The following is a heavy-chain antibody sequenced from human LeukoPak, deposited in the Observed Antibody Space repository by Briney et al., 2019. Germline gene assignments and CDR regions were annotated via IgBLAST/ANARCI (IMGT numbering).Heavy chain of an antibody. CDR1: GFTFSSYS. CDR3: ARGPCSSTSCYRRGYYYYYMDV. CDR2: TSSSSSTI. Sequence: GGSLRLSCAASGFTFSSYSMNWVRQAPGKGLEGVSYTSSSSSTIYYADAVKGRFTTSRDNAKNSLYLQMNSLRAEDTAVYYCARGPCSSTSCYRRGYYYYYMDVRGKGTTVTVSS. D-gene: IGHD2-2*01. V-gene: IGHV3-48*04. J-gene: IGHJ6*03.